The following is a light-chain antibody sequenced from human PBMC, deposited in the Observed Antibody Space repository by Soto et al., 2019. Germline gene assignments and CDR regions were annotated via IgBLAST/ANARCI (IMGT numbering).Light chain of an antibody. CDR1: RSVSDTL. V-gene: IGKV3-20*01. J-gene: IGKJ1*01. CDR2: GTS. Sequence: EIVLTQSPGPLSLSPGERATLSCRADRSVSDTLLTWFQQKPGQAPRLLIFGTSNRAPGIPDRFSGSGSGTDFTLTISRLEPDDFAVYYCQHYGDSSWTFGQGTKVEIK. CDR3: QHYGDSSWT.